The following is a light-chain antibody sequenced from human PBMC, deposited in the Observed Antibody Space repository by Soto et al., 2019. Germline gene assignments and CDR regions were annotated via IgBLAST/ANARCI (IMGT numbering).Light chain of an antibody. J-gene: IGLJ1*01. CDR3: QSYDSSLSVYV. CDR1: SSNIGAGYD. V-gene: IGLV1-40*01. CDR2: GNS. Sequence: QAVVTQPPSVSGAPGQRVTISCTGSSSNIGAGYDVHWYQQLPGTAPKLLIYGNSNRPSGVPDRFSGSKSGTSASLAITGLQVEDEADYYCQSYDSSLSVYVFGTGTKVTVL.